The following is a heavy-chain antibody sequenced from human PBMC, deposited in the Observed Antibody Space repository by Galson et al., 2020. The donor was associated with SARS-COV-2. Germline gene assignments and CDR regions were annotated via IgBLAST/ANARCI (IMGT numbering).Heavy chain of an antibody. CDR2: INPSGGSP. J-gene: IGHJ6*03. CDR1: GYTFTSYY. Sequence: ASVKVSCKASGYTFTSYYMHWVRQAPGQGLEWMGIINPSGGSPRYAQKFQGRVTMTRDPSTSTVYMELNSLRSEDTAVYYCAREGGDGYYDFWSGYSPYYYYYMDVWGKGTTVTVSS. V-gene: IGHV1-46*01. CDR3: AREGGDGYYDFWSGYSPYYYYYMDV. D-gene: IGHD3-3*01.